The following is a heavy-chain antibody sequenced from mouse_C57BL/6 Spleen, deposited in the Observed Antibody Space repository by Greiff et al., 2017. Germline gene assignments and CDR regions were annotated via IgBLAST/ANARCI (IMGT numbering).Heavy chain of an antibody. CDR1: GFSLTSYG. J-gene: IGHJ1*03. CDR3: AKNYGSSPWYFDV. D-gene: IGHD1-1*01. V-gene: IGHV2-5*01. CDR2: IWRGGST. Sequence: VNLVESGPGLVQPSQSLSITCTVSGFSLTSYGVHWVRQSPGKGLEWLGVIWRGGSTDYNAAFMSRLSITKDNSKSQVFFKMNSLQADDTAIYYCAKNYGSSPWYFDVWGTGTTVTVSS.